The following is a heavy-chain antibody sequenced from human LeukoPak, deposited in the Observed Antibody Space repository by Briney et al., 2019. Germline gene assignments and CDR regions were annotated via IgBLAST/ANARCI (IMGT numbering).Heavy chain of an antibody. CDR1: GFTFSDYY. CDR2: ISSRGSTI. CDR3: AKDDAWLQYND. Sequence: GGSLRLSCAASGFTFSDYYMSWIRQAPGKGLEWVSYISSRGSTIYYADSVKGRFTISRDNAKKSLYLQMNSLRAEDTAVYYCAKDDAWLQYNDWGQGTLVTVSS. D-gene: IGHD5-24*01. V-gene: IGHV3-11*01. J-gene: IGHJ4*02.